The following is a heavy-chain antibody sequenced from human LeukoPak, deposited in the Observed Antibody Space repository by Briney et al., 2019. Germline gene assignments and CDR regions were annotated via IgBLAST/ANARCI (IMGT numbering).Heavy chain of an antibody. CDR3: ARPVSSGWYNY. Sequence: PSETLSLTCTVSGGSISGSSYYWGWIRQPPGKGLEWIGSIFYSGSTYYNPSLKSRVTISVDTSKNQFSLKLSSVTAADTAVYYCARPVSSGWYNYWGQGTLVTVSS. CDR2: IFYSGST. CDR1: GGSISGSSYY. J-gene: IGHJ4*02. V-gene: IGHV4-39*01. D-gene: IGHD6-19*01.